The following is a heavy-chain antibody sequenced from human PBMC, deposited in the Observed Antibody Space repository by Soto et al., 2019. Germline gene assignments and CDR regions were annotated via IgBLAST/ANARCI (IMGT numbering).Heavy chain of an antibody. CDR2: ISAYNGNT. D-gene: IGHD2-2*01. CDR1: GYTFTSYG. V-gene: IGHV1-18*01. CDR3: ARDKVPAAMTNWFDP. Sequence: QVQLEQSGAEVKKPGASVRVSCKASGYTFTSYGISWVRQAPGQGLEWMGWISAYNGNTNYAQKLQGRVTMTTDTSTSTAYMELRSLRSDDTAVYYCARDKVPAAMTNWFDPWGQGTLVTVSS. J-gene: IGHJ5*02.